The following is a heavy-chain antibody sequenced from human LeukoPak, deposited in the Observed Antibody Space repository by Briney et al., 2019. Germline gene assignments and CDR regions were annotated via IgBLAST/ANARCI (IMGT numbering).Heavy chain of an antibody. CDR1: GGSFSGYY. CDR2: INHSGST. J-gene: IGHJ5*02. CDR3: ARTGGSGWFDP. V-gene: IGHV4-34*01. Sequence: SETLSLTCAVYGGSFSGYYWSWIRQPPGKGLEWIGEINHSGSTNYNPSLKRRVTISVDTPKIQFSLKLSSVTAADTAVYYCARTGGSGWFDPWGQGTLVTVSS. D-gene: IGHD3-10*01.